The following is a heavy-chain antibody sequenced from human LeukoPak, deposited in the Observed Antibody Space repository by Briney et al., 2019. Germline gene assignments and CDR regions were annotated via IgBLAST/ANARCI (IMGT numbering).Heavy chain of an antibody. CDR3: ARDAYYYGSGSYYFDY. J-gene: IGHJ4*02. V-gene: IGHV4-4*07. D-gene: IGHD3-10*01. Sequence: PSETLSLTCAVYGGSFSGYYWSWIRQPAGKGLEWIGRIYTSGSTNYNPSLKSRVTMSVDTSKNQFSLKLSSVTAADTAVYYCARDAYYYGSGSYYFDYWGQGTLVTVSS. CDR1: GGSFSGYY. CDR2: IYTSGST.